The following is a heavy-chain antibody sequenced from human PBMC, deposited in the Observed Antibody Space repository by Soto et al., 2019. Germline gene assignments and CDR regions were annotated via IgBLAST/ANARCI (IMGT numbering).Heavy chain of an antibody. D-gene: IGHD6-6*01. CDR1: GGSISSYY. V-gene: IGHV4-59*01. CDR3: ARDSRSSDAFDI. J-gene: IGHJ3*02. Sequence: SETLSLTCTVSGGSISSYYWSWIRQPPGKGLEWIGYIYYSGSTNYNPSLKSRVTTSVDTSKNQFSLRLSSVTAADTAVYYCARDSRSSDAFDIWGQGTMVTVSS. CDR2: IYYSGST.